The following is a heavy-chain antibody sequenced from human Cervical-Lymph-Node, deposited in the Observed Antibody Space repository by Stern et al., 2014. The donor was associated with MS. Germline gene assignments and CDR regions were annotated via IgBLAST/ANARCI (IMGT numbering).Heavy chain of an antibody. Sequence: QVQLQESGPGLVKPSQTLSLTCTVSGGSISSGNYYWSWVRQPAGKGPVWIGRIHISGSTNYNPSLESRVTLSVDMSKNEFSLKLTSVTAADTAVYYCARDDGRGWNYFDNWGQGTLVTVSS. CDR1: GGSISSGNYY. V-gene: IGHV4-61*02. CDR2: IHISGST. CDR3: ARDDGRGWNYFDN. J-gene: IGHJ4*02. D-gene: IGHD6-19*01.